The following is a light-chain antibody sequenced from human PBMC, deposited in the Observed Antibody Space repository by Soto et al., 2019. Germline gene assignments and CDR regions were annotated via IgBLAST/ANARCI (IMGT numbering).Light chain of an antibody. CDR2: GAS. Sequence: EIVLTQSPGTLSLSPGERATLSCRASQSVSSSYLAWYQQKPGQAPRLLIYGASSRATGIPDRFSGSGSGTEFTLTISSLQSEDFAVYYCQHYSTWLWTFGQGTKVAIK. CDR3: QHYSTWLWT. J-gene: IGKJ1*01. CDR1: QSVSSSY. V-gene: IGKV3-20*01.